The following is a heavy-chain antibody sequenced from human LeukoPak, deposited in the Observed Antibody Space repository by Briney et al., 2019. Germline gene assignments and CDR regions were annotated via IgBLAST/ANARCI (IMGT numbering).Heavy chain of an antibody. J-gene: IGHJ3*02. V-gene: IGHV4-34*01. CDR1: GGSFSGYY. Sequence: PSETLSLTCAVYGGSFSGYYWSWIRQPPGKGLEWIGEINHSGSTNYNPSLKSRVTISVDTSKNQFSLKLSSVTAADTAVYYCASGVVVAATDAFDIWGQGTMVTVSS. CDR3: ASGVVVAATDAFDI. CDR2: INHSGST. D-gene: IGHD2-15*01.